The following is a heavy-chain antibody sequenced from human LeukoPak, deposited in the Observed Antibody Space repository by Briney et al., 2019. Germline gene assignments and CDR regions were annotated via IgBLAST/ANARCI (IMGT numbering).Heavy chain of an antibody. V-gene: IGHV3-30*07. CDR3: AKGYYYDSSGYDY. CDR2: ISYDGSNK. D-gene: IGHD3-22*01. J-gene: IGHJ4*02. Sequence: GGSPRLSCAASGFTFSSYAMHWVRQAPGKGLEWVAVISYDGSNKYYADSVKGRFTISRDNSKNTLYLQMNSLRAEDTAVYYCAKGYYYDSSGYDYWGQGTLVTVSS. CDR1: GFTFSSYA.